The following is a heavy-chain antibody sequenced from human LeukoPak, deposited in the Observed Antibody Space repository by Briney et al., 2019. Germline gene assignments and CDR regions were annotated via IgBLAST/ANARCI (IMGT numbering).Heavy chain of an antibody. J-gene: IGHJ4*02. D-gene: IGHD1-26*01. CDR1: GFIFSTYA. CDR2: IWYDGSNK. Sequence: PGGSLRLFCAASGFIFSTYAMHWVRQAPGKGLEWVAVIWYDGSNKYYADSVKGRFTISRDNSKNTLYLQMNSLRAEDTAVYYCARAGMGGSHPADYWGQGTLVTVSS. V-gene: IGHV3-33*08. CDR3: ARAGMGGSHPADY.